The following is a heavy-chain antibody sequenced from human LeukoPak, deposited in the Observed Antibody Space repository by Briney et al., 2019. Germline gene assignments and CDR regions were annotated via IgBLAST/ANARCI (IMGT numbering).Heavy chain of an antibody. CDR3: ASGAPNWFDP. CDR2: INSDGSSR. J-gene: IGHJ5*02. Sequence: GGSLRLSCAASGFTFSSYWMHWVRQTPGKGLVWVSRINSDGSSRTYADSVKGRFTISRDNAKNTLYLQMNSLRAEDTAVYYCASGAPNWFDPWGQGTLVTVSS. D-gene: IGHD3-10*01. V-gene: IGHV3-74*01. CDR1: GFTFSSYW.